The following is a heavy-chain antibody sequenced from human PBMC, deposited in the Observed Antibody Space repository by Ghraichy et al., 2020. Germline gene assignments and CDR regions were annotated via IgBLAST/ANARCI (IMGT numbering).Heavy chain of an antibody. D-gene: IGHD3-10*02. CDR1: GFTFSKYA. CDR3: AKWDITMYAPYDY. Sequence: GGSLRLSCVASGFTFSKYAMSWVRQAPGKGLEWVSSISSSGDATYYADSVKGRFTISRDNSKNTVFLQMNSLRAEDTAIYFCAKWDITMYAPYDYWGQGNLVTVSS. V-gene: IGHV3-23*01. J-gene: IGHJ4*02. CDR2: ISSSGDAT.